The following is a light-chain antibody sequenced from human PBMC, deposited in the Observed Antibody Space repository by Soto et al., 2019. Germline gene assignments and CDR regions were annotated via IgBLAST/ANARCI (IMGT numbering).Light chain of an antibody. V-gene: IGKV1-9*01. CDR3: QHTLKWPPT. CDR2: AAS. Sequence: DIQLTKSTLVLSASVGDRVTITCRASQGISSSLAWYQQKPGKAPKLLIYAASTLQSGVPSRFRGRVSGTEFTLTISSLRSEDFALYYCQHTLKWPPTFGQGTMA. CDR1: QGISSS. J-gene: IGKJ1*01.